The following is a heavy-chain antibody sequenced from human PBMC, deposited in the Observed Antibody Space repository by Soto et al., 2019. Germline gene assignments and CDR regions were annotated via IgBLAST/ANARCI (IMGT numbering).Heavy chain of an antibody. CDR3: ARDVGYCSSTSCPPSFYYYMDV. CDR1: GGTLSSYT. D-gene: IGHD2-2*01. V-gene: IGHV1-69*04. CDR2: IIPILGIA. J-gene: IGHJ6*03. Sequence: GASVKVSCKASGGTLSSYTISWVRQAPGQGLEWMGRIIPILGIANYAQKFQGRVTITADKSTSTAYMELSSLRSEDTAVYYCARDVGYCSSTSCPPSFYYYMDVWGKGTTVTVSS.